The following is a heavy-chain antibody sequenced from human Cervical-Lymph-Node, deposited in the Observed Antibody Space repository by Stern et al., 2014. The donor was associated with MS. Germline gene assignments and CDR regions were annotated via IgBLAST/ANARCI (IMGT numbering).Heavy chain of an antibody. V-gene: IGHV1-69*01. CDR1: GGTFSSNASGGTFSNYA. CDR2: ILPIFNTA. Sequence: VQLVESGAEVKKPGASVKVSCKASGGTFSSNASGGTFSNYAFNWVRQAPGQGLEGMGGILPIFNTANYAQKFQDRVTITGDESTSTAYMERSSLRSEDTAVYYCARGNGGDSGTFLNYYYYGMDVWGQGTTVTVSS. D-gene: IGHD1-26*01. CDR3: ARGNGGDSGTFLNYYYYGMDV. J-gene: IGHJ6*02.